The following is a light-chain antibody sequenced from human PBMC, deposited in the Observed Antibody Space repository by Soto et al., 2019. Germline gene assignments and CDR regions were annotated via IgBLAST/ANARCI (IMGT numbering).Light chain of an antibody. Sequence: DIQMTQSPSSLSASVGDRVTITCRESQSISSYLNWYQQKPGKAPKLLIYAASSFQSGVPSRFSGSGSGTDFTLTISSLQPEDFATYYCQQSYSTPPFTFGPGTKVDLK. CDR3: QQSYSTPPFT. CDR2: AAS. CDR1: QSISSY. V-gene: IGKV1-39*01. J-gene: IGKJ3*01.